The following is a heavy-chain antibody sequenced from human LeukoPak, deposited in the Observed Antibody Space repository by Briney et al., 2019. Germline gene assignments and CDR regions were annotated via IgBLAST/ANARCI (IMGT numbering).Heavy chain of an antibody. CDR3: ARSARTVVTESFDY. J-gene: IGHJ4*02. Sequence: SVKVSCEASGGTFSSYAISWVRQAPGQGLEWMGGIIPIFGTANYAQKFQGRVTITADKSTSTAYMELSSLRSEDTAVYYCARSARTVVTESFDYWGQGTLVTVSS. CDR2: IIPIFGTA. V-gene: IGHV1-69*06. D-gene: IGHD4-23*01. CDR1: GGTFSSYA.